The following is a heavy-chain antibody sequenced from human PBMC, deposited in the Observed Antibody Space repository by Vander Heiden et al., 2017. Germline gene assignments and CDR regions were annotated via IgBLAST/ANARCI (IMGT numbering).Heavy chain of an antibody. J-gene: IGHJ6*02. CDR1: GFTFRQYY. V-gene: IGHV3-74*01. CDR3: ARGNYGMDV. Sequence: EVQLVESGGCSVQPGGSRRLSCVGSGFTFRQYYIHWMRQATGKGLVGVSNINSDGSITNYADSARGRFTSSRDNARSTVYLQMNDLRAEDTAVYYCARGNYGMDVWGQGSTVTVSS. CDR2: INSDGSIT.